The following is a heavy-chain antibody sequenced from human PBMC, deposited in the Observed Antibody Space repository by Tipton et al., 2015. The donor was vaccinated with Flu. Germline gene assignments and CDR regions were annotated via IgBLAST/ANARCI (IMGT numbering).Heavy chain of an antibody. CDR2: ISGSGGST. D-gene: IGHD4-17*01. CDR1: GFTFSSYA. CDR3: AAERDQDYGDYGF. Sequence: CAASGFTFSSYAMSWVRQAPGKGLEWVSAISGSGGSTYYADSVKGRFTISRDNSKNTLYLQMNSLRAEDTAVYYCAAERDQDYGDYGFWGQGTLVTVSS. V-gene: IGHV3-23*01. J-gene: IGHJ4*02.